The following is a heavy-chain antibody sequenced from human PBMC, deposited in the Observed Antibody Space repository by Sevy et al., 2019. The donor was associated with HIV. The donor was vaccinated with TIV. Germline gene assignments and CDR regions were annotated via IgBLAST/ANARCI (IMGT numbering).Heavy chain of an antibody. CDR1: GFTFSSYW. J-gene: IGHJ4*02. Sequence: GGSLRLSCAASGFTFSSYWMSWVRQAPGKGLEWVANIKQDGSEKYYVDSVKGRFTISSDNAKNSLYLQMNSVRAEDRAVYDCARDRPCGSGYSNFDYWGQGALVTVSS. CDR3: ARDRPCGSGYSNFDY. D-gene: IGHD3-22*01. CDR2: IKQDGSEK. V-gene: IGHV3-7*01.